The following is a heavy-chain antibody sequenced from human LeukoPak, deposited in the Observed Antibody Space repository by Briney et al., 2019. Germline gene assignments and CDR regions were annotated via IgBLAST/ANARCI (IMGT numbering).Heavy chain of an antibody. CDR1: GGSISSSSYY. CDR3: ARVYWGSRWSTGTTHYYYYMDV. V-gene: IGHV4-39*01. D-gene: IGHD6-13*01. Sequence: PSETLSLTCTVSGGSISSSSYYWGWIRQPPGKGLEWIGSIYYSGSTYYNPSLKSRVTISVDTSKNQFSLKLSSVTAADTAVYYCARVYWGSRWSTGTTHYYYYMDVWGKGTTVTFSS. J-gene: IGHJ6*03. CDR2: IYYSGST.